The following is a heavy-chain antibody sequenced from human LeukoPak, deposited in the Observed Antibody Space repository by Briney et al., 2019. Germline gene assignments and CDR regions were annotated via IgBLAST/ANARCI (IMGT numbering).Heavy chain of an antibody. CDR2: ISGSGSNT. CDR3: ARVVVVAANRNDY. J-gene: IGHJ4*02. D-gene: IGHD2-15*01. Sequence: GGSLRLSCAASGFTFSSYAMSWVRQAPGKGLEWVSAISGSGSNTYYADSVKGRFTISRDNSKNTLFLQMNSLRAEDTAVYYFARVVVVAANRNDYWGQGTLVTVSS. V-gene: IGHV3-23*01. CDR1: GFTFSSYA.